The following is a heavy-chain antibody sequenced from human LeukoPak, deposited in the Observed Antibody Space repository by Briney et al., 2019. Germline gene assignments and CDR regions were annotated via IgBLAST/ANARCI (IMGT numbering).Heavy chain of an antibody. V-gene: IGHV3-48*01. CDR1: GFTFSDYS. Sequence: GGSLRLSCAGSGFTFSDYSINWVRQAPGKGLEWVSFISSRSSSIYYADSVKGRFTISRDNAKKSLYLQMNSLRGEDMAVYYCARVGYDILTGLHYWGQGTLVTVSS. CDR2: ISSRSSSI. J-gene: IGHJ4*02. CDR3: ARVGYDILTGLHY. D-gene: IGHD3-9*01.